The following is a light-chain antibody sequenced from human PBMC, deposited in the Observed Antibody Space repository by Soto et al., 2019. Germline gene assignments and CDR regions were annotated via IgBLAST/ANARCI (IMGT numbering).Light chain of an antibody. CDR2: DVS. CDR1: SSDVGGYNY. J-gene: IGLJ2*01. Sequence: QSALTQPRSVSGSPGQSVTISCTGTSSDVGGYNYVSWYQQHPGKAPKLMICDVSNRPSGVPDRFSGSRSGNTASLTISGLQAVDEADYYCCAYAGSYTLVFGGGTKLTVL. CDR3: CAYAGSYTLV. V-gene: IGLV2-11*01.